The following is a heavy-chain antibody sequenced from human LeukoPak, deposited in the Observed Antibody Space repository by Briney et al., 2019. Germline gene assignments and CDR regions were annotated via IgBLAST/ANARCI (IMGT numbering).Heavy chain of an antibody. Sequence: GGSLRLSCAASGFTFGSSAMSWVRQGPGKGLEWVSALGSGGITYYADSVKGRFTISRDNSKNTLYLQMNSLRAEDTAVYYCAKDYSDSSGYYYGDYRGQGTLVTVSS. V-gene: IGHV3-23*01. CDR2: LGSGGIT. CDR1: GFTFGSSA. J-gene: IGHJ4*02. D-gene: IGHD3-22*01. CDR3: AKDYSDSSGYYYGDY.